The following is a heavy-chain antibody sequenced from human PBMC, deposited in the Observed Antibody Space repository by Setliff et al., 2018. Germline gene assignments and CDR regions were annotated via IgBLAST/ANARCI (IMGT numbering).Heavy chain of an antibody. CDR2: IRYDGSNK. Sequence: GGSLRLSCGASGFIFSNFGMHWVRQAPGKGLEWVAFIRYDGSNKYYADSVKGRFTISRDNSKNTLYLQMNSLRAEDTAVYYCCSGSYLFVYWGQGSLVTVSS. J-gene: IGHJ4*02. CDR1: GFIFSNFG. D-gene: IGHD1-26*01. CDR3: CSGSYLFVY. V-gene: IGHV3-30*02.